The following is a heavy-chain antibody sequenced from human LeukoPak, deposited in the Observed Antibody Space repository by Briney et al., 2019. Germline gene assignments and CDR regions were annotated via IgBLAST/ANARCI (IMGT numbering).Heavy chain of an antibody. D-gene: IGHD3-16*02. V-gene: IGHV1-8*03. J-gene: IGHJ3*02. CDR2: MNPNSGNT. CDR3: ARGYYDYVWGSYRQGAFDI. CDR1: GYTFTSYD. Sequence: ASVKVSCKASGYTFTSYDINWVRQATGQGLEWMGWMNPNSGNTGYAQKFQGRVTITRNTSISTAYMELSSLRSEDTAVYYCARGYYDYVWGSYRQGAFDIWGQGTMVTVSS.